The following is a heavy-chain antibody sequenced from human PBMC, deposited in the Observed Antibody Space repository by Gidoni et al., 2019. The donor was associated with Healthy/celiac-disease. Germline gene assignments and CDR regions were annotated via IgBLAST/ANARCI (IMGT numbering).Heavy chain of an antibody. V-gene: IGHV4-31*03. CDR3: ARVRLKDSSGYYRYYFDY. J-gene: IGHJ4*02. D-gene: IGHD3-22*01. CDR1: GGSISSGGYY. CDR2: IYYSGST. Sequence: QVQLQESGPGLVKPSPTLSLTCTVSGGSISSGGYYWSWIRQHPGKGLEWIGYIYYSGSTYYNPSLKSRVTISVDTSKNQFSLKLSSVTAADTAVYYCARVRLKDSSGYYRYYFDYWGQGTLVTVSS.